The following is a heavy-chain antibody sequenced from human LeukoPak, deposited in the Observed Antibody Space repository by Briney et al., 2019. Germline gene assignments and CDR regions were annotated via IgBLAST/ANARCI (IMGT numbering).Heavy chain of an antibody. J-gene: IGHJ4*02. CDR2: ISDSGGRT. CDR1: GFTFSSYA. D-gene: IGHD2-15*01. Sequence: GGSLSLSCVVSGFTFSSYAMSWVRQAQGKGLEWVSAISDSGGRTYYAGSVKGRFTISRDNSKNTLYLQMESLRAEDTAVYYCAKHSTYCSGGSCQEDFDYWGQGTLVTVS. CDR3: AKHSTYCSGGSCQEDFDY. V-gene: IGHV3-23*01.